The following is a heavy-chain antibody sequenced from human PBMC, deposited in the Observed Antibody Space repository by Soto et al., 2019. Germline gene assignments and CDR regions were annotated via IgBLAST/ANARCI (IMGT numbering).Heavy chain of an antibody. Sequence: ASVKVSCKASGYTFTSYDINWVRQATGQGLEWMGWMNPNSGNTGYAQKFQGRVTMTRNTSISTAYMELSSLKASDTAMYYCARLFDYSSSDALDIWGQGTMVTVSS. CDR2: MNPNSGNT. D-gene: IGHD6-6*01. J-gene: IGHJ3*02. V-gene: IGHV1-8*01. CDR3: ARLFDYSSSDALDI. CDR1: GYTFTSYD.